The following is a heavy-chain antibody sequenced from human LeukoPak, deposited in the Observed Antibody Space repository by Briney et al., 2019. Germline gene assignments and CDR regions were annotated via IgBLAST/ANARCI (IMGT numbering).Heavy chain of an antibody. D-gene: IGHD3-10*01. V-gene: IGHV3-23*01. CDR2: ISATSSGS. J-gene: IGHJ4*02. CDR1: GFTFSSYA. CDR3: AKAILSAYGYYFGS. Sequence: PGGSLRLPCAASGFTFSSYAMTWVRQAPGKGPEWVSTISATSSGSYYADPVKGRFSISRNNSDNTLFLQLNSLGAGDTAIYYCAKAILSAYGYYFGSWGQGTLVTGSS.